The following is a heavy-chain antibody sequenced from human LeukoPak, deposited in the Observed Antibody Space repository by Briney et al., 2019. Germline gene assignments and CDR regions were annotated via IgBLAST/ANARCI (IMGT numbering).Heavy chain of an antibody. V-gene: IGHV3-23*01. Sequence: GGSLSLSCAASGFPFSTYAMSGVPRAPGRGLEWASAISGSGGSTYYADSVKGRFTISRDNSKNTLYLQMNSLRAEDTAVYYCAKDSTDYYDSSGFDYWGQGTLVTVSS. CDR3: AKDSTDYYDSSGFDY. D-gene: IGHD3-22*01. CDR2: ISGSGGST. J-gene: IGHJ4*02. CDR1: GFPFSTYA.